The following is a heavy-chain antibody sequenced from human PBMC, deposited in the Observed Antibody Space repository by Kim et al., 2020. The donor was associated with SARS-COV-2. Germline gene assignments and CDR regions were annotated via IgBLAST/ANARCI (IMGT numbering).Heavy chain of an antibody. CDR1: GDSINSNNHY. CDR2: IFYSGTT. J-gene: IGHJ4*02. Sequence: SETLSLTCTVSGDSINSNNHYWGWIRQTPGKGLEWIGSIFYSGTTSYNPSLKSRVTISVDTSKNNFSLKLTSVTAADRALYYCARYKYVWGSYRYFDYWGPGTLVTVSS. CDR3: ARYKYVWGSYRYFDY. V-gene: IGHV4-39*01. D-gene: IGHD3-16*02.